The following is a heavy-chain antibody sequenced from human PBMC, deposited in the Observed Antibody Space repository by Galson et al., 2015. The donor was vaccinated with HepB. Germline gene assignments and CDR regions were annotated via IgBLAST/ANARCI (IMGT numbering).Heavy chain of an antibody. Sequence: SVKVSCKASGYTFTSYGISWVRQAPGQGLEWMGWISAYNGNTNYAQKLQGRVTMTTDTSTSTAYMELRSLRSDDTAVYYCARDLFDYGDYPQYFQHWGQGTLVTVSS. V-gene: IGHV1-18*01. CDR1: GYTFTSYG. J-gene: IGHJ1*01. CDR3: ARDLFDYGDYPQYFQH. CDR2: ISAYNGNT. D-gene: IGHD4-17*01.